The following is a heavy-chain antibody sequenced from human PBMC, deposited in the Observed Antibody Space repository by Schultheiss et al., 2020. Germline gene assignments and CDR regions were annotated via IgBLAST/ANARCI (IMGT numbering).Heavy chain of an antibody. CDR1: GYTFTSYG. J-gene: IGHJ4*02. Sequence: ASVKVSCKASGYTFTSYGISWVRQAPGQGLEWMGIINPSGGSTSYAQKFQGRVTMTRDTSTSTVYMELSSLRSEDTAVYYCAREEDSSGWYENFDYWGQGTLVTVSS. CDR3: AREEDSSGWYENFDY. D-gene: IGHD6-19*01. V-gene: IGHV1-46*01. CDR2: INPSGGST.